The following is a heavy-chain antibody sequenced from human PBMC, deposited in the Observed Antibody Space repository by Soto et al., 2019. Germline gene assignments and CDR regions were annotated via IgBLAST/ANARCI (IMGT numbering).Heavy chain of an antibody. CDR3: ASGIQLWLRRINNGYSG. D-gene: IGHD5-18*01. Sequence: QVQLVQSGAEVKKPESSVKVSCKAPGGTFSTYAISWVRQAPGQGLEWMGGIIPMFGTANYAQRFQDRVTINPDESTNTVYMELSSLRSEDTAVYFCASGIQLWLRRINNGYSGWGQGTLVTVSS. J-gene: IGHJ4*02. CDR2: IIPMFGTA. V-gene: IGHV1-69*05. CDR1: GGTFSTYA.